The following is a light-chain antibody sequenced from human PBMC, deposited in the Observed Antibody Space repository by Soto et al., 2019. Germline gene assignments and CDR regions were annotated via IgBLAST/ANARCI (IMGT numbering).Light chain of an antibody. CDR2: GAS. V-gene: IGKV3-20*01. J-gene: IGKJ1*01. Sequence: DIFWAQSPGTLSLPPGNTATLSCTANQPVRPSVLAWYQQKRGQAHRLLIYGASTRATGVSDRFSGSGSGTDFTLTISDLEPEDFAVYYCQNYDWSLTWTFGPGTKVDI. CDR3: QNYDWSLTWT. CDR1: QPVRPSV.